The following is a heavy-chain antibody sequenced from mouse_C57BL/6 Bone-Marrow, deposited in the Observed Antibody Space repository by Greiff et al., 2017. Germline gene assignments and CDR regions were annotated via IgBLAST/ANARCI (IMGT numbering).Heavy chain of an antibody. CDR1: GYSFTGYY. CDR2: INPSTGGT. Sequence: VQLQQSGPELVKPGASVKISCKASGYSFTGYYMNWVKQSPEKSLEWIGEINPSTGGTTYNQKFKAKATLTVAKSSSTAYMQLKSLTSEDSAVYYCAREGVYYGSSYWYFDVWGTGTTVTVSS. J-gene: IGHJ1*03. V-gene: IGHV1-42*01. CDR3: AREGVYYGSSYWYFDV. D-gene: IGHD1-1*01.